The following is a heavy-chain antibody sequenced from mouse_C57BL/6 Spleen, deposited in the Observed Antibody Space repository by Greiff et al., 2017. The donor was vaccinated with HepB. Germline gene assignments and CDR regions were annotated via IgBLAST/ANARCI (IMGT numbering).Heavy chain of an antibody. CDR2: INPSTGGT. CDR1: GYSFTGYY. J-gene: IGHJ2*01. Sequence: EVQLQQSGPELVKPGASVKISCKASGYSFTGYYINWVKQSPEKSLEWIGEINPSTGGTTYNQKFKAKATLTVDKSSSTAYMQLKSLTSEDSAVYYCARGGDGEFDYWGQGTTLTVSS. CDR3: ARGGDGEFDY. D-gene: IGHD3-3*01. V-gene: IGHV1-42*01.